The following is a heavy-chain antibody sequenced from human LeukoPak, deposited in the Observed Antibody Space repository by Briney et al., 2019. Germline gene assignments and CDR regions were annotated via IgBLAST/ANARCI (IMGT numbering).Heavy chain of an antibody. V-gene: IGHV3-30*18. J-gene: IGHJ4*02. CDR3: AKPANHNCGSSTSCYGAIDY. CDR1: GFTFSSYG. Sequence: GGSLRLSCAVSGFTFSSYGMHWVRQAPGKGLEWVAVISYDGSNKYYADSVKGRFTISRDNSKNTLYLQMNSLRAEDTAVYYCAKPANHNCGSSTSCYGAIDYWGQGTLVTVSS. CDR2: ISYDGSNK. D-gene: IGHD2-2*01.